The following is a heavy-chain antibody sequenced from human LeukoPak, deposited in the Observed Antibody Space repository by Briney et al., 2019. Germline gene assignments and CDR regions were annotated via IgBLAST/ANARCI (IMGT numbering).Heavy chain of an antibody. Sequence: SSETLSLTCTVSGGSISSYYWSWIRQPPGKGLEWIGYIYYSGSTNYSPSLKSRVTISVDTSKNQFSLKLTSVTAADTAVYYCARFISGTIESDWGQGTMVTVSS. D-gene: IGHD1-26*01. J-gene: IGHJ3*01. V-gene: IGHV4-59*08. CDR2: IYYSGST. CDR1: GGSISSYY. CDR3: ARFISGTIESD.